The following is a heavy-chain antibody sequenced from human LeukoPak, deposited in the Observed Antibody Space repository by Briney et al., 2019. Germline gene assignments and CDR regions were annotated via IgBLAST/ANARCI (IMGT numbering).Heavy chain of an antibody. CDR2: IYTSGNA. J-gene: IGHJ4*02. Sequence: PSETLSLTCTVSGGSISSFYWNWIRQPAGKGLEWIGCIYTSGNANYNPSLKSRVTMSVDTSKNQFSLTLNSVTAADTAVYYCARDYSENAYPYYFDYWGQGTLVTVSS. V-gene: IGHV4-4*07. CDR3: ARDYSENAYPYYFDY. CDR1: GGSISSFY. D-gene: IGHD2-21*01.